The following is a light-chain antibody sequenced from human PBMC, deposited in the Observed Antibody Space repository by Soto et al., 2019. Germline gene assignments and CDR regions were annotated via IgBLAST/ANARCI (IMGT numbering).Light chain of an antibody. J-gene: IGKJ1*01. CDR2: DAS. Sequence: DSQMTQSPSTLSASGGGRVTITCRASQSISSWLAWYQQKPGKAPKLLIYDASSLESGVPSRFSGSGSGTEFTLTISSLQPDDFVTYYCQQYNSYSATFGQGTKVDIK. CDR3: QQYNSYSAT. V-gene: IGKV1-5*01. CDR1: QSISSW.